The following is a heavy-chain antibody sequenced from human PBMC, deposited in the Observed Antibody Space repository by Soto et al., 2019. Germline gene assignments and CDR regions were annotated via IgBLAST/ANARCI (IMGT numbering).Heavy chain of an antibody. Sequence: QVHLVQSGAEVKKPGASVKVSCKGSGYAFTTYGITWVRQAPGQGLEWMGWISAHNGNTNYAQKLQGRVTVTRDTSTSTAYMELRSLRSDDTAGYYCARGRYGDYWGQGDLVTVSS. V-gene: IGHV1-18*01. D-gene: IGHD1-1*01. CDR2: ISAHNGNT. CDR3: ARGRYGDY. J-gene: IGHJ4*02. CDR1: GYAFTTYG.